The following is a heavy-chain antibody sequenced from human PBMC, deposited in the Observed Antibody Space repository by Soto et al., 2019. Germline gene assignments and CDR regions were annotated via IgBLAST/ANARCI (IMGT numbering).Heavy chain of an antibody. D-gene: IGHD5-18*01. CDR2: INPSGGST. CDR3: ARDNTAMDY. J-gene: IGHJ4*02. CDR1: GYTFTIYY. V-gene: IGHV1-46*01. Sequence: XSVKVSCKASGYTFTIYYMHWVRQAPGQGPEWMGIINPSGGSTSYAQKFQGRVTMTRDTSTRTVYMELSSLRSEDTAVYYCARDNTAMDYWGQGTLVTVSS.